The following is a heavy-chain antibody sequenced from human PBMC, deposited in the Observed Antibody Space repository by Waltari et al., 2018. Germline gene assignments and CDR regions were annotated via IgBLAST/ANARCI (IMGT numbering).Heavy chain of an antibody. Sequence: QVQLQESGPGLVKPSETLSLTCTVPGGPISSYYWSWIRQPPGKGLEWIGYIYYTGSTNYNPSLKSRATISVDTSKNHFSLKLNSVTAADTAMYYCARGRLTVAGLVDYWGQGTLVTVSS. CDR3: ARGRLTVAGLVDY. CDR2: IYYTGST. D-gene: IGHD6-19*01. J-gene: IGHJ4*02. CDR1: GGPISSYY. V-gene: IGHV4-59*01.